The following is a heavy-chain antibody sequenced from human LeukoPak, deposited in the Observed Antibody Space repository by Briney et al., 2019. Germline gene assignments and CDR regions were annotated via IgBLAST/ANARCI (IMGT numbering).Heavy chain of an antibody. J-gene: IGHJ4*02. CDR3: ARDPDSSGSFDY. Sequence: SVKVSCKASGFTFTSSAMQWVRQARGQRLEWIGWIVVGSGNTNYAQKFQERVTITRDMSTSTAYMELSSLRSEDTAVYYCARDPDSSGSFDYWGQGTLVTVSS. D-gene: IGHD3-22*01. CDR2: IVVGSGNT. CDR1: GFTFTSSA. V-gene: IGHV1-58*02.